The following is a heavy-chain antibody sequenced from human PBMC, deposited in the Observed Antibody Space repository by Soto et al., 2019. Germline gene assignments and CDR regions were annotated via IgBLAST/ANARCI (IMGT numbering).Heavy chain of an antibody. V-gene: IGHV1-69*12. CDR2: IIPIFGTA. J-gene: IGHJ6*02. D-gene: IGHD4-17*01. Sequence: QVQLVPSGAEVKKPGSSVKVSCKASGGTFSSYAISWVRQAPGQGLEWMGGIIPIFGTANYAQKFQGRVSITADESTNTGYMELSSQRAEYTAVYYLETESNDYGDFDYYNVMDVWGQGTTVNVSS. CDR1: GGTFSSYA. CDR3: ETESNDYGDFDYYNVMDV.